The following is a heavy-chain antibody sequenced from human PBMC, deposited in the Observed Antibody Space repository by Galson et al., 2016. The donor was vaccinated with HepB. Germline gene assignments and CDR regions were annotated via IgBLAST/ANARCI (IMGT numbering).Heavy chain of an antibody. D-gene: IGHD5-24*01. J-gene: IGHJ4*02. CDR1: GFSVSTSGVG. Sequence: PALVKPTQTLTLTCTLSGFSVSTSGVGVGWIRQPPGKALEWLAVIYWDDDKRYSPSLKSRLTITKDTSKNQVVLTMANVDPADTATYYCAHRKQGDGYIGPAFDYWGQGTLVTVSS. CDR3: AHRKQGDGYIGPAFDY. V-gene: IGHV2-5*02. CDR2: IYWDDDK.